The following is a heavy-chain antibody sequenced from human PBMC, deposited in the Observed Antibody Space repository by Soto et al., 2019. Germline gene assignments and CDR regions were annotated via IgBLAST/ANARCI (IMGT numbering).Heavy chain of an antibody. Sequence: QVQLVQSGAEVREPGSSVKVSCEASGGTFRSYAINWVRQAPGQGLGWMGGIIPMFGKPNYAEKFLGRVTISADESTRTAYMEVTRLKSEDTDVYYCARSMDTKYFYCMDVWGLGTTVTVSS. CDR2: IIPMFGKP. J-gene: IGHJ6*02. V-gene: IGHV1-69*01. CDR3: ARSMDTKYFYCMDV. CDR1: GGTFRSYA. D-gene: IGHD2-8*01.